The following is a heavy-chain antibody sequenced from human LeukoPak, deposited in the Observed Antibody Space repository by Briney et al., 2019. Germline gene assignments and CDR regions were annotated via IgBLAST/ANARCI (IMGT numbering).Heavy chain of an antibody. V-gene: IGHV3-23*01. CDR2: LSGSGGST. D-gene: IGHD5-12*01. CDR3: AKIFTSGYYKDAFDI. CDR1: GFTFSRYA. J-gene: IGHJ3*02. Sequence: PGGSLRLSCAASGFTFSRYAMSWVRQAPGKGLEWASSLSGSGGSTYYADSVKGRFTISRDNSKNMLYLQLNSLRLEDTAVYYCAKIFTSGYYKDAFDIWGQGAMVTVSS.